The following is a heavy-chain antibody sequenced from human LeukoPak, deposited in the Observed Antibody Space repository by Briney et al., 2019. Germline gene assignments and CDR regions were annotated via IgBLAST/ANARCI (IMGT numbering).Heavy chain of an antibody. CDR3: AAPGVSRDTDAFDI. CDR1: GFTFTSSA. CDR2: IVVGSGNT. V-gene: IGHV1-58*01. Sequence: GASVKVFCKSSGFTFTSSAVQWVRQARGQRLEWIGWIVVGSGNTNYAQKFQERVTITRDMSTSTAYMELSSLRSEDTAVYYCAAPGVSRDTDAFDIWGQGTMVTVSS. J-gene: IGHJ3*02. D-gene: IGHD3-10*01.